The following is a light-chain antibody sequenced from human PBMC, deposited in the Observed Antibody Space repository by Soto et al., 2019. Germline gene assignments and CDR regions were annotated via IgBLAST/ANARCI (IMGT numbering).Light chain of an antibody. CDR3: HSRA. Sequence: IHMTQSPSSLSASVVDRVTITCRASQTISRWLAWYQQKPGRAPKLLIYDASTLESGVPSRFSGSGSETEFTITLSRLQPDDFATYFCHSRAFGQGTRLEI. V-gene: IGKV1-5*01. J-gene: IGKJ5*01. CDR1: QTISRW. CDR2: DAS.